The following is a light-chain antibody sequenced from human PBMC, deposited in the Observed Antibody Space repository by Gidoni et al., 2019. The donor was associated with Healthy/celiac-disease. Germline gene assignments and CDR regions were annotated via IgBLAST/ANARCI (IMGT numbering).Light chain of an antibody. J-gene: IGKJ1*01. CDR1: QSISSY. V-gene: IGKV1-39*01. CDR3: QQNYSTPQT. Sequence: DIHITQSPSSLSASVGDRVTITRRARQSISSYLNWYQQKPGKAPKLLIYAASSLQSGVPARFSGSGSGTDFTRTISSLQPEDFATYYCQQNYSTPQTFGQGTKVEIK. CDR2: AAS.